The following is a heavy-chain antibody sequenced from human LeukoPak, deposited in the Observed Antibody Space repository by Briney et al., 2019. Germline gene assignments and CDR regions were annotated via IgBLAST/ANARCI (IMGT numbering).Heavy chain of an antibody. J-gene: IGHJ2*01. Sequence: GGSLRLSCAASGFTFNTYWMSWVRQAPGKGLEWVAKIKQDASEKYYVDSVKGRFTISRDNAKNSLYLQMNSQRAEDTAVYYCARIFPHYYDSTGPDYWYFDLWGRGTLVTVSS. CDR2: IKQDASEK. D-gene: IGHD3-22*01. V-gene: IGHV3-7*01. CDR3: ARIFPHYYDSTGPDYWYFDL. CDR1: GFTFNTYW.